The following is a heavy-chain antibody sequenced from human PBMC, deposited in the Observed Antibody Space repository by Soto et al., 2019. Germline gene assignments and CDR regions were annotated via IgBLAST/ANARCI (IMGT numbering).Heavy chain of an antibody. J-gene: IGHJ3*02. D-gene: IGHD6-25*01. Sequence: EVQLVESGGGLVQPGRSLRLSCAASGFTFDDYAMHWVRQAPGKGLEWVSGISWNSGSIGYADSVKGRFTISRDNAKNSLYLQMNSLRAEDTALYYCAKGTELRSGAFDIWGQGTMVTVSS. CDR1: GFTFDDYA. CDR2: ISWNSGSI. CDR3: AKGTELRSGAFDI. V-gene: IGHV3-9*01.